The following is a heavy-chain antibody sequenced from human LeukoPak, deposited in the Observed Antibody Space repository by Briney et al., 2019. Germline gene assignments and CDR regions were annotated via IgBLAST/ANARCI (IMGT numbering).Heavy chain of an antibody. CDR2: IKQDGSDK. Sequence: GGSLRLSCATSGFTFSSYWMNWVRQAPGKGLEWVANIKQDGSDKYYVDSVKGRFTISRDNAKNSLYLQMNSLRAEDTAIYYCAKATTHDYGDYVSYWGQGTLVTVSS. D-gene: IGHD4-17*01. CDR3: AKATTHDYGDYVSY. J-gene: IGHJ4*02. CDR1: GFTFSSYW. V-gene: IGHV3-7*03.